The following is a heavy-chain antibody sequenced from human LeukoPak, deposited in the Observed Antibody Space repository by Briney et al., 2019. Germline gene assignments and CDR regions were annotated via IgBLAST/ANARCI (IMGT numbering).Heavy chain of an antibody. CDR1: GYTFTTLE. D-gene: IGHD2-8*02. J-gene: IGHJ4*02. CDR2: VNPNSGDT. Sequence: ASVKVSCKASGYTFTTLEISWVRQAPGQGLEWMGWVNPNSGDTGYAQQIQGRVNLTRNTAIATAYMELSSLKSEDTAVYYCARVDTGLTYWGQGTLIIVSS. CDR3: ARVDTGLTY. V-gene: IGHV1-8*02.